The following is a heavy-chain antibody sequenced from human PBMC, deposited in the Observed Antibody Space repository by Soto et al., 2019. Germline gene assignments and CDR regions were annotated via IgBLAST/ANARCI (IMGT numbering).Heavy chain of an antibody. V-gene: IGHV3-21*01. CDR3: VSDCTGGSWYPTMDV. CDR1: GFNFNRYT. D-gene: IGHD2-15*01. CDR2: ISSSGYI. Sequence: SGGSLRLCCAASGFNFNRYTITWARQAPGKRMEWLSSISSSGYIFSTDSVRGRFTISRDNAKNSVYLQINSLRAEDTAVYFCVSDCTGGSWYPTMDVCDAGPTV. J-gene: IGHJ6*02.